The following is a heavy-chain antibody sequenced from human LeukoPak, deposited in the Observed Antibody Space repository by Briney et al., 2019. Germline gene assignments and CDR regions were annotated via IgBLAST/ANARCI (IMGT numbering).Heavy chain of an antibody. J-gene: IGHJ4*02. V-gene: IGHV3-7*01. D-gene: IGHD5-18*01. CDR3: ARDLAYSLLDY. CDR2: INPDGNKK. CDR1: GLTFSSSW. Sequence: GGSLRLSCAVSGLTFSSSWMDWVRQAPGKGLEWVASINPDGNKKYSADSVKGRFTISRDNAENSLYLQMNSLRVEDTAFYYCARDLAYSLLDYWGQGMLVTVSS.